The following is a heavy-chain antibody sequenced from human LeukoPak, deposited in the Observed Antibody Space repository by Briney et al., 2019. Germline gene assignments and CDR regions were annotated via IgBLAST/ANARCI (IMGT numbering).Heavy chain of an antibody. CDR1: GGSISDHY. CDR3: ARHGYDTGNYQAHFDY. Sequence: SETLSLTCTVSGGSISDHYWSWIRQPPGKGLQWIAYINYSGNTNYNPSLTGRVTVSVDTSKNQLSPKLTSVTAADTAMYYCARHGYDTGNYQAHFDYWGQGTLVTVPS. J-gene: IGHJ4*02. CDR2: INYSGNT. V-gene: IGHV4-59*08. D-gene: IGHD2-8*02.